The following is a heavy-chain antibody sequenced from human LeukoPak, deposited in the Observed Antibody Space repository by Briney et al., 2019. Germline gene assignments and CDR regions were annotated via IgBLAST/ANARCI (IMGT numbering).Heavy chain of an antibody. D-gene: IGHD3-22*01. CDR3: AKAGYDSSGYYTD. CDR2: ISSSSSYI. Sequence: PGGSLRLSCAASGFTFSSYSMNWVRQAPGKGLEWVSSISSSSSYIYYADSVKGRFTISRDNSKNTLYLQMNSLRAEDTAVYYCAKAGYDSSGYYTDWGQGTLVTVSS. J-gene: IGHJ4*02. CDR1: GFTFSSYS. V-gene: IGHV3-21*04.